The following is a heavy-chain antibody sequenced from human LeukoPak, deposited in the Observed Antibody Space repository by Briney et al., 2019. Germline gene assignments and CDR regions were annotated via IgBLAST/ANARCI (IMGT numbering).Heavy chain of an antibody. D-gene: IGHD4-17*01. J-gene: IGHJ4*02. CDR3: ARELAEKTDYVDDY. CDR2: INTNTGNP. V-gene: IGHV7-4-1*02. CDR1: GYTFTSYA. Sequence: ASVKVSCKASGYTFTSYAMNWVRQAPGQGLEWMGWINTNTGNPTYAQGFTGRFVFSLDTSVSTAYLQISSLKAEDTAVYYCARELAEKTDYVDDYWGQGTLVTVSS.